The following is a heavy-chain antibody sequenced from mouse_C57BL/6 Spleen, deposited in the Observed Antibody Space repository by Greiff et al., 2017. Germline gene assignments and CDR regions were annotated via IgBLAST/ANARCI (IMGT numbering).Heavy chain of an antibody. CDR1: GFTFSSYG. Sequence: DVKLVESGGDLVKPGGSLKLSCAASGFTFSSYGMSWVRQTPDKRLEWVATISSGGSYTYYPDSVKGRFTISRDNAKNTLYLQMSSLKSEDTAMYYCARRYYDYDGFAYWGQGTLVTVSA. D-gene: IGHD2-4*01. CDR3: ARRYYDYDGFAY. J-gene: IGHJ3*01. CDR2: ISSGGSYT. V-gene: IGHV5-6*02.